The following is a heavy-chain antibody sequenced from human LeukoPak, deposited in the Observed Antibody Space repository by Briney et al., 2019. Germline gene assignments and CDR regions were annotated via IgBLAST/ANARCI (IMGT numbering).Heavy chain of an antibody. CDR1: GFTFSSSA. J-gene: IGHJ3*02. CDR2: ISSSSSYI. Sequence: GGSLRLSCAASGFTFSSSAMSWVRQAPGKGLEWVSSISSSSSYIYYADSVKGRFTISRDNAKNSLYLQMNSLRAEDTAVYYCARDRADAFDIWGQGTMVTVSS. V-gene: IGHV3-21*01. CDR3: ARDRADAFDI. D-gene: IGHD5-24*01.